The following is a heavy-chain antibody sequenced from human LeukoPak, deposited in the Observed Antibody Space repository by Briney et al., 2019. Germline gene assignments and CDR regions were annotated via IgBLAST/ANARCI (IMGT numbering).Heavy chain of an antibody. D-gene: IGHD6-13*01. J-gene: IGHJ1*01. CDR1: GFTFSSYG. CDR3: AKGRPTRYSSSWQEYFQH. CDR2: IRYGGSNK. V-gene: IGHV3-30*02. Sequence: PGGSLRLSCAASGFTFSSYGMHWVRQAPGKGLEWVAFIRYGGSNKYYADSVKGRFTISRDNSKNTPYLQMNSLRAEDTAVYYCAKGRPTRYSSSWQEYFQHWGQGTLVTVSS.